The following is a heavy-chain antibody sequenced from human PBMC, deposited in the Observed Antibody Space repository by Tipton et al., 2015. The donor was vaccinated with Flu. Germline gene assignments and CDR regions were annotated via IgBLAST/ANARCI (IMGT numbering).Heavy chain of an antibody. V-gene: IGHV4-59*08. CDR3: ATTTYYYGSGSHDY. Sequence: TLSLTCTVSGASISSDYWSWIRQPPGKGLEWIGYIYYGGSTNYNPSLKSRVAISVDTSKNQFSLKLSSVTAADTAVYYCATTTYYYGSGSHDYWGQGTLVTVSS. CDR1: GASISSDY. D-gene: IGHD3-10*01. J-gene: IGHJ4*02. CDR2: IYYGGST.